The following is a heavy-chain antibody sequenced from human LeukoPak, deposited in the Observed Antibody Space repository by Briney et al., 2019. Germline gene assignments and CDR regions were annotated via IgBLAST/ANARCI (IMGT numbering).Heavy chain of an antibody. CDR2: MNPNSGNT. CDR3: AISYGSGRPYYMDV. D-gene: IGHD3-10*01. J-gene: IGHJ6*03. CDR1: GYTFTSYD. V-gene: IGHV1-8*03. Sequence: ASVKVSCKASGYTFTSYDINWVRQATGQGLEWMGWMNPNSGNTGYAQKFQGRVTITRNTSISTAYMELSSLRSEDTAVYYCAISYGSGRPYYMDVWGKGTTVTVSS.